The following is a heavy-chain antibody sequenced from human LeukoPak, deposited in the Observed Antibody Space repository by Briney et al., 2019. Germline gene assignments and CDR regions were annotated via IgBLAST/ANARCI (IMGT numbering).Heavy chain of an antibody. Sequence: ASVKVSCTASGYTFTSYDINWVRQATGQGLEWMGWMNPNSGNTGYAQKFQGRVTITRNTSISTAYMELSSLRSEDTAVYYCARVRVVPAAMYFYYYYYMDVWGKGTTVTVSS. D-gene: IGHD2-2*01. J-gene: IGHJ6*03. CDR2: MNPNSGNT. V-gene: IGHV1-8*03. CDR3: ARVRVVPAAMYFYYYYYMDV. CDR1: GYTFTSYD.